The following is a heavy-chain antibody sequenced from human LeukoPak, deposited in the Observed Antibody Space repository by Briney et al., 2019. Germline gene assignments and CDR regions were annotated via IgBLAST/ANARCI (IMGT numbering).Heavy chain of an antibody. V-gene: IGHV3-23*01. D-gene: IGHD2-15*01. CDR1: GFTFSNYA. Sequence: GGSPRLSCAASGFTFSNYAMSWVRQAPGKGLEWVSAINPTGDNTYYADSVKGRFTMSRDNSKNTLYLQINSLRAEDTAIYYCARQLGYCSDGTCYFDYWGQGSLVTVSS. CDR2: INPTGDNT. CDR3: ARQLGYCSDGTCYFDY. J-gene: IGHJ4*02.